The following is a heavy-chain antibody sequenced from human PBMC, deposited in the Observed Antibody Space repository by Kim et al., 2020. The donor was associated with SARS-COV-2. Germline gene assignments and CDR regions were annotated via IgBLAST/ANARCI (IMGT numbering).Heavy chain of an antibody. Sequence: GVSLRLSCVVSGSSISGYWMHWVRQAPGKGLVWVSRMDPAGSIINYADSVKGRFTISRDNAKNTLYLQVNSLRAEDTAVYYCARDFVWPDDHWGQGTLVT. CDR1: GSSISGYW. D-gene: IGHD2-21*01. V-gene: IGHV3-74*01. CDR3: ARDFVWPDDH. J-gene: IGHJ4*02. CDR2: MDPAGSII.